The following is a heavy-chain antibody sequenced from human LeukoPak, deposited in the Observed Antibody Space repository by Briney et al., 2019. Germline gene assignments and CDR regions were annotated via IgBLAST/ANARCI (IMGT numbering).Heavy chain of an antibody. CDR3: ARPNWARRYFDY. J-gene: IGHJ4*02. CDR2: IYPYDSEI. CDR1: GYIFTSDS. D-gene: IGHD7-27*01. V-gene: IGHV5-51*01. Sequence: GESLKISCKGSGYIFTSDSIALVRQMPGKGLEWMGVIYPYDSEIRYSPSFQGQVTISADKSISTAYLQWSSLKASDTAMYYCARPNWARRYFDYWGQGTLVTVSS.